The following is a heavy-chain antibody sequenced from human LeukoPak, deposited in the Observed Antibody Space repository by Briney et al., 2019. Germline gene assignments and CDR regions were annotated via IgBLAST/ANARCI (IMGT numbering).Heavy chain of an antibody. J-gene: IGHJ4*02. D-gene: IGHD6-19*01. CDR1: GGSISSYY. CDR2: IYYSGST. V-gene: IGHV4-59*01. CDR3: ARDPSSGWYWYFDY. Sequence: PSETLSLTCTVSGGSISSYYWSWIRQPPGKGLEWIGYIYYSGSTNYNPSLKSRVTISVDTSKNQLSLKLSSVTAADTAVYYCARDPSSGWYWYFDYWGQGTLVTVSS.